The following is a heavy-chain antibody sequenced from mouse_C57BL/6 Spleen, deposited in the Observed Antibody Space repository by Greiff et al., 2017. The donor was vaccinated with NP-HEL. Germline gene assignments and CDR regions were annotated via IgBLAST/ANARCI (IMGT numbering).Heavy chain of an antibody. J-gene: IGHJ1*03. CDR2: IDPSDSET. CDR3: ARSGGSSFYWYCEV. Sequence: VQLQQPGAELVRPGSSVKLSCKASGYTFTSYWMHWVKQRPIQGLEWIGNIDPSDSETNYNQKFKDKATLTVDKSSSTAYMQLSSLTSEDSAVYYCARSGGSSFYWYCEVWGTGTTVTVSS. CDR1: GYTFTSYW. D-gene: IGHD1-1*01. V-gene: IGHV1-52*01.